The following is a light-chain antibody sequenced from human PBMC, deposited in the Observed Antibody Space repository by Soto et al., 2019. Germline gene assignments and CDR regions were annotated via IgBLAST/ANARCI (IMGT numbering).Light chain of an antibody. V-gene: IGLV2-14*01. CDR3: SSYTGSTTLVV. CDR1: SSDVGTYEY. CDR2: DVS. J-gene: IGLJ2*01. Sequence: QSVLTQPASVSGSPGQSITISCTGTSSDVGTYEYVSWYQQHPGKAPKLVIYDVSIRPSGVSNRFSGSKSGNTASLLISGLQAEDEADYYCSSYTGSTTLVVFGGGTKLTVL.